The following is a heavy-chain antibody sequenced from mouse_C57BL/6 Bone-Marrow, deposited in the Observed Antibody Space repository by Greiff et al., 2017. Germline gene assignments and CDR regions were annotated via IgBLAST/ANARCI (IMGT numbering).Heavy chain of an antibody. J-gene: IGHJ3*01. D-gene: IGHD2-5*01. CDR3: YYSNYRFAY. CDR1: GFNIKNTF. CDR2: IDPANGNT. Sequence: VQLQQSVAELVRPGASVKLSCTASGFNIKNTFMHWVKQRPEQGLEWIGRIDPANGNTKYAPKFQGKATLTADKSSNTAYLQLSSLTAEDTAIYFSYYSNYRFAYWGQGTLVTVSA. V-gene: IGHV14-3*01.